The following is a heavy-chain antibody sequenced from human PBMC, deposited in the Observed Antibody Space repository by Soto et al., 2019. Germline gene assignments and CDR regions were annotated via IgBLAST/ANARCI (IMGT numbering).Heavy chain of an antibody. D-gene: IGHD4-17*01. CDR2: ISYDGSNK. J-gene: IGHJ6*02. V-gene: IGHV3-30*18. CDR3: AKVAHGDYELVMDI. Sequence: QVQLVESGGGVVQPGRSLRLSCAASGFTFSSYGMHWVRQAPGKGLVWVAVISYDGSNKYYADSVKGRFTISRDNSKNTLYLQMNSLRAEDTAVYYCAKVAHGDYELVMDIWGQGSTVTVSS. CDR1: GFTFSSYG.